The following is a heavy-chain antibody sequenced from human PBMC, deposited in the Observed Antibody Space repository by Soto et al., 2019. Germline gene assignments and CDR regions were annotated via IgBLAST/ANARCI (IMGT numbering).Heavy chain of an antibody. D-gene: IGHD6-19*01. CDR1: GYTFSSYG. V-gene: IGHV1-18*04. CDR2: ISVYSGKT. Sequence: ASVKVSCKASGYTFSSYGITWVRQAPGQGLEWMGWISVYSGKTSYAQKLQDRVTMSTDTSTSTAYMELRSLRSDDTASYYCARSAMAGDYYYYGMDVWGRGTTVTVSS. CDR3: ARSAMAGDYYYYGMDV. J-gene: IGHJ6*02.